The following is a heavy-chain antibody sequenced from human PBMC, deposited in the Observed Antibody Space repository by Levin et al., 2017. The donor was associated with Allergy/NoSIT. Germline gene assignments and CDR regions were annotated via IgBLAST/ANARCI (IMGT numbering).Heavy chain of an antibody. CDR2: ISGSGGST. V-gene: IGHV3-23*01. CDR3: AKPNVDDYDVWSGYPFDT. CDR1: GFTFSSYA. J-gene: IGHJ3*02. Sequence: GESLKISCAASGFTFSSYAMSWVRQAPGKGLEWVSAISGSGGSTYYADSVKGRFTISRDNSKNTLYLQMNSLRAEDTAVYYCAKPNVDDYDVWSGYPFDTWGQGTMVTVSS. D-gene: IGHD3-3*01.